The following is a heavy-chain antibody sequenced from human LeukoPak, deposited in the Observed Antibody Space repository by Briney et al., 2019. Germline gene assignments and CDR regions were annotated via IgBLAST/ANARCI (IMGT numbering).Heavy chain of an antibody. J-gene: IGHJ4*02. CDR1: GYTFTGYY. D-gene: IGHD2-2*01. CDR3: ARDCSSTICYGVFDY. CDR2: INPNSGGT. Sequence: ASVKVSCKASGYTFTGYYMHWVRQAPGQGLEWMGRINPNSGGTNYAQKFQGRVTMTRDTSISTAYMELSRLRSDDTAVYYCARDCSSTICYGVFDYWGQGTLVTVSS. V-gene: IGHV1-2*06.